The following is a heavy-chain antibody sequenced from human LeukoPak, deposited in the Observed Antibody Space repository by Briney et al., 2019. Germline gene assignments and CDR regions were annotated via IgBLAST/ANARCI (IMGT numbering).Heavy chain of an antibody. CDR3: ARDPLIAVAGYIFDY. CDR1: QFNFSNYW. J-gene: IGHJ4*02. D-gene: IGHD6-19*01. Sequence: GGSLRLSCAASQFNFSNYWMSWVRQAPGEGLEWVANIKQDGSEKYYLDSVKGRFTISRDNAKSSLFLQLNSLRAEDTAVYYCARDPLIAVAGYIFDYWGQGTLVTVSS. CDR2: IKQDGSEK. V-gene: IGHV3-7*01.